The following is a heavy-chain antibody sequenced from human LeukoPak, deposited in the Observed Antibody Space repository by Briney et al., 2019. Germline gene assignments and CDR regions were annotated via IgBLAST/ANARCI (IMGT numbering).Heavy chain of an antibody. J-gene: IGHJ6*02. D-gene: IGHD1-26*01. Sequence: PGGSLRLSCAASGFTFSTYGMSWVRQAPGKGLEWVSYISSSSSTIYYADSVKGRFTISRDNAKNSLYLQMNSLRAEDTALYYCAKDTELLSEGDGMDVWGQGTTVTVSS. CDR3: AKDTELLSEGDGMDV. CDR1: GFTFSTYG. V-gene: IGHV3-48*04. CDR2: ISSSSSTI.